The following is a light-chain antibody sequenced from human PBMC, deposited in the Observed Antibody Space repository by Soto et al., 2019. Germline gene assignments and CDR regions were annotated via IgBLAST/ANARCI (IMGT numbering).Light chain of an antibody. Sequence: EVVLTQSPGTLSLSPGERATLSCRASQSVSSSYLAWYQQKPGQAPRLLMYATSSRATGIPDRFSGSGSGTDFTLTISRLEPEDLAVYYCQQYNTSPRTFGQGDQGGYQ. CDR2: ATS. CDR3: QQYNTSPRT. CDR1: QSVSSSY. V-gene: IGKV3-20*01. J-gene: IGKJ1*01.